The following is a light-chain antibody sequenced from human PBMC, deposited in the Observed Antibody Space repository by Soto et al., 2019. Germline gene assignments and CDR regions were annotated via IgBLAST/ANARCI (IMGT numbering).Light chain of an antibody. CDR3: QQYNNWPLT. V-gene: IGKV3-15*01. CDR1: QSVSSSN. CDR2: GAS. J-gene: IGKJ1*01. Sequence: EIVLTQSPATLSLSPGERATLSCGASQSVSSSNLAWYQQKPGQAPRLLIYGASTRATGIPARFSGSGSDTEFTLTISSLQSEDFAVYYCQQYNNWPLTFGQGTKVDIK.